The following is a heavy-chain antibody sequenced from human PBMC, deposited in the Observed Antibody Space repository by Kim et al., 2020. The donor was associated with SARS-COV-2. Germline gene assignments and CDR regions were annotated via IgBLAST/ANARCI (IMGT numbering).Heavy chain of an antibody. D-gene: IGHD3-10*01. CDR2: INHSGST. V-gene: IGHV4-34*01. CDR3: ARAHRRGFRELLYNWFDP. CDR1: GGSFSGYY. J-gene: IGHJ5*02. Sequence: SETLSLTCAVYGGSFSGYYWSWIRQPPGKGLEWIGEINHSGSTNYNPSLKSRVTISVDTTKNQFSLKLSSVTAADTAVYYCARAHRRGFRELLYNWFDPWGQGTLVTVSS.